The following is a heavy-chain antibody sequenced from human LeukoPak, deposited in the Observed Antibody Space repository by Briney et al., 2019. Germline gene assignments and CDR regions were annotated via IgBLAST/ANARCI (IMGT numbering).Heavy chain of an antibody. V-gene: IGHV3-20*04. CDR1: GFTFDEHG. Sequence: GGSLRLSCAASGFTFDEHGMNWVRQAPGKGLERASNINWNGGSRTYADSVKGRFTISRDNAKNSLYLEMNSLRAEDTALYYCARDLFLVGSGMDVWGQGTTVTVSS. D-gene: IGHD3-3*01. CDR3: ARDLFLVGSGMDV. CDR2: INWNGGSR. J-gene: IGHJ6*02.